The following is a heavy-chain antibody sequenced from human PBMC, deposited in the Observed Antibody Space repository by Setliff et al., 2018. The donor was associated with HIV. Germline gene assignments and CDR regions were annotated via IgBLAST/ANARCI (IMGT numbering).Heavy chain of an antibody. V-gene: IGHV1-69*06. D-gene: IGHD3-3*01. CDR1: GGTFNPFY. J-gene: IGHJ6*03. CDR3: ARDTQILEWFNYYIDV. Sequence: SVKVSCKTTGGTFNPFYITWVRQAPGQGLEWMGGIIPVFGPPNYAKKFQFRLTITADKFTSIAYMELSSLRSDDTAVYYCARDTQILEWFNYYIDVWGNGTAVTVSS. CDR2: IIPVFGPP.